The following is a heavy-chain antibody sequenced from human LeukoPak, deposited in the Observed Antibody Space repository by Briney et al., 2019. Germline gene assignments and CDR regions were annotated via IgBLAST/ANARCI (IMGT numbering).Heavy chain of an antibody. CDR1: GGSISSGSYY. D-gene: IGHD5-24*01. Sequence: PSQTLSLTCTVSGGSISSGSYYWSWIRQPAGKGLEWIGRIYTSGSTNYNPSLKSRVTISVDTSKNQLSLKLSSVTAADTAVYYCARDRRDGYNTNWGQGTLVTVSS. CDR2: IYTSGST. V-gene: IGHV4-61*02. J-gene: IGHJ4*02. CDR3: ARDRRDGYNTN.